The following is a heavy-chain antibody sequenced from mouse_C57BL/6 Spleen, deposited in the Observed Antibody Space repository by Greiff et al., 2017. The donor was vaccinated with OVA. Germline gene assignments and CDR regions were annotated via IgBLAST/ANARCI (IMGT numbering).Heavy chain of an antibody. Sequence: EVQLQQSGPELVKPGASVKISCKASGYTFTDYYMNWVKQSHGKSLEWIGDINPNNGGTSYNQKFKGKATLTVDKSSSTAYMELRSLTSEDSAVYYCARSYYGRYYYAMDYWGQGTSVTVSS. CDR2: INPNNGGT. V-gene: IGHV1-26*01. CDR3: ARSYYGRYYYAMDY. CDR1: GYTFTDYY. J-gene: IGHJ4*01. D-gene: IGHD1-1*01.